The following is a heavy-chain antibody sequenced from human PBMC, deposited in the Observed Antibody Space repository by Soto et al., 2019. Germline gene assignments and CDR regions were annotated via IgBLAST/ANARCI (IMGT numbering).Heavy chain of an antibody. CDR2: IYESGTT. CDR3: ARRRVTPANYFEY. CDR1: SGSISNGFW. J-gene: IGHJ4*02. Sequence: QVQLQESGPGLVKPSGTLSLTCAVSSGSISNGFWWTLVRQSPEKGLEWIGQIYESGTTDYHPSLKSRVTMSIDKSKNQFSLELNSVTAADTAVYFCARRRVTPANYFEYWGQGTLVTVSS. D-gene: IGHD3-10*01. V-gene: IGHV4-4*02.